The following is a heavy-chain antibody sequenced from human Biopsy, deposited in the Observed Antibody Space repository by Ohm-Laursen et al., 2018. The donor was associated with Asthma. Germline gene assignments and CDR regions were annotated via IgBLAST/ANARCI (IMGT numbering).Heavy chain of an antibody. CDR2: IYSGGPS. CDR1: GFAVSRDY. D-gene: IGHD3-22*01. J-gene: IGHJ4*02. Sequence: SLRLSCAASGFAVSRDYMFWVRQAPGKGLEWVSVIYSGGPSHTADSVRGRFTISRDYSKNTLYLQMHSLRAEDTAVYYCARGDSSNWAHYYFDYWGQGTLVNVSS. V-gene: IGHV3-53*01. CDR3: ARGDSSNWAHYYFDY.